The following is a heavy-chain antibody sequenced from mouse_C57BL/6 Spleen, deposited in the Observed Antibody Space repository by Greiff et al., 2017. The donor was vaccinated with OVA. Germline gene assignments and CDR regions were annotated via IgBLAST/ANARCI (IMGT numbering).Heavy chain of an antibody. CDR1: GYTFTSYW. Sequence: QVQLQQPGAELVMPGASVKLSCKASGYTFTSYWMHWVKQRPGQGLEWIGEIDPSDSYTNYNQKFKGKSTLTVDKSSSTAYMQLSSLTSEDSAVYYCARADGYHLAYWGKGTLVTVSA. CDR2: IDPSDSYT. V-gene: IGHV1-69*01. J-gene: IGHJ3*01. D-gene: IGHD2-3*01. CDR3: ARADGYHLAY.